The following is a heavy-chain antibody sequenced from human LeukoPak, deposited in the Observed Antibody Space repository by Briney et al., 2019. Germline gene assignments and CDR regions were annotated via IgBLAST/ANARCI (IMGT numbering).Heavy chain of an antibody. CDR1: GFTFSSYS. J-gene: IGHJ5*02. V-gene: IGHV3-23*01. CDR3: AKPERYNWFDP. CDR2: ISGSGGST. D-gene: IGHD1-1*01. Sequence: GGSLRLSCAASGFTFSSYSMNWVRQAPGKGLEWVSAISGSGGSTYYADSVKGRFTISRDNSKNTLYLQMNSLRAEDTAVYYCAKPERYNWFDPWGQGTLVTVSS.